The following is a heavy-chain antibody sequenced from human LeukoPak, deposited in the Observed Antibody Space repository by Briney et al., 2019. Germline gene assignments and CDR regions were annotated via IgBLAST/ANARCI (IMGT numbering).Heavy chain of an antibody. Sequence: SETLSLTCAVYGGSFSGYYWSWIRQPPGKGLEWIGEINHSGSTNYNPSLKSRVTISVDTSKNQFSLKLSSVTAADTAVYYCARRGYYYDSSGYYPSKIDYWGQGTLVTVSS. J-gene: IGHJ4*02. CDR1: GGSFSGYY. CDR3: ARRGYYYDSSGYYPSKIDY. CDR2: INHSGST. D-gene: IGHD3-22*01. V-gene: IGHV4-34*01.